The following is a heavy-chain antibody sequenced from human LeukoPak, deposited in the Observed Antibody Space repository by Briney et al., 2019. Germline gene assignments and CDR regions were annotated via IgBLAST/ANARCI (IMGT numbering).Heavy chain of an antibody. J-gene: IGHJ4*02. CDR2: INHSGST. CDR1: GGSFSGYY. D-gene: IGHD6-19*01. CDR3: ARRWSAWQWLVHAFDY. Sequence: SETLSLTCAVYGGSFSGYYWSWIRQPPGKGLEWIGEINHSGSTNYNPSLKSRVTISVDTSKNQFSLKLSSVTAADTAVYYCARRWSAWQWLVHAFDYWGQGTLVTLSS. V-gene: IGHV4-34*01.